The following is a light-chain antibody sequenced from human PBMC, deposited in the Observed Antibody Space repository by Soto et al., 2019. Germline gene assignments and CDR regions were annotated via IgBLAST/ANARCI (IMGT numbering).Light chain of an antibody. J-gene: IGKJ5*01. V-gene: IGKV1-5*03. CDR2: MAS. CDR3: HSRA. Sequence: QLSQSPSSLSASVGDRVTITCRASQSVSTWLAWYQQKPGKAPQVLISMASTLESGVPSRFSGSGSGTEFTLTISSLQPDDFATYYCHSRAFGQGTRLEVK. CDR1: QSVSTW.